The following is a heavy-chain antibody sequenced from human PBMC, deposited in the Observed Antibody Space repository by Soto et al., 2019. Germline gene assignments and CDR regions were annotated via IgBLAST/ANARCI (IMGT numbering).Heavy chain of an antibody. CDR2: IIPIFGTA. CDR3: ARVGGYCSSTSCYPYYYYGMDV. V-gene: IGHV1-69*01. J-gene: IGHJ6*02. Sequence: QVQLVQSGAEVKKPGSSVKVSCKASGGTFSSYAISRVRQAPGQGLEWMGGIIPIFGTANYAQKFQGRVTITADESTSTAYMELSSLRSEDTAVYYCARVGGYCSSTSCYPYYYYGMDVWGQGTTVTVSS. D-gene: IGHD2-2*01. CDR1: GGTFSSYA.